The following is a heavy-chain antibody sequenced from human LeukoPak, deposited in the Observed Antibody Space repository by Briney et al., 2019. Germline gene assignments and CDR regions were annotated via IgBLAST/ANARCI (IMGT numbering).Heavy chain of an antibody. Sequence: GGSLRLSCEASGFTFSHYGMHWVRQAPGKGLEWVAVIWSDGTNQYYADSVKGRFTISRDNFKNTVSLQMHSLRAEDTAVYYCVKDAQGGFDYSNSLEQWGQGSLVTVSS. J-gene: IGHJ4*02. CDR1: GFTFSHYG. V-gene: IGHV3-33*03. D-gene: IGHD4-11*01. CDR2: IWSDGTNQ. CDR3: VKDAQGGFDYSNSLEQ.